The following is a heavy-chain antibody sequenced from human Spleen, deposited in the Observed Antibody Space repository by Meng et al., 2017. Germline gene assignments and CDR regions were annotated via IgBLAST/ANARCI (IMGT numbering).Heavy chain of an antibody. CDR3: ARDEDISAAGKLFGDY. V-gene: IGHV1-2*06. CDR2: INPKSGDT. CDR1: GYNFPDYY. J-gene: IGHJ4*02. D-gene: IGHD6-25*01. Sequence: VPLVQSGAEAKKPGASVTVSCKPSGYNFPDYYIHWVRRAPGQGLEWMGRINPKSGDTHYAQKFQARVTMTGDTSISTAYMELSGLRSDDTAMYYCARDEDISAAGKLFGDYWGQGTLVTVSS.